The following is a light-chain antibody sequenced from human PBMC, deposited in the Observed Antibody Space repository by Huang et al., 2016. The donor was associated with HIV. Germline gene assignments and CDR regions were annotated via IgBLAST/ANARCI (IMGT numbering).Light chain of an antibody. V-gene: IGKV4-1*01. CDR1: QSLFYSSNSKNY. Sequence: DIAMTQSPDSLAVSLGERATIECRSSQSLFYSSNSKNYLAWLQQKPGDAARLLIYWASDRECGVPERFTGSGSGTDFTLTIGSLETEDAAVYYCQQYYSLPQTFGRGTKVEIK. CDR2: WAS. J-gene: IGKJ1*01. CDR3: QQYYSLPQT.